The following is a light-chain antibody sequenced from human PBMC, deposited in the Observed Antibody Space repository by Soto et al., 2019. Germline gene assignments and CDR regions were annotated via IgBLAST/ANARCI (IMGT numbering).Light chain of an antibody. CDR1: SGHISYA. J-gene: IGLJ2*01. CDR2: LNSDGSH. Sequence: QLVLTQSPSASASLGASVKLTCTLSSGHISYAIAWHQQQPEKGPRYLMKLNSDGSHSKGDGIPDRFSGSSSGAERYLTISSLQSEDEADYSCQTWGSGTVVFGGGTKLTVL. CDR3: QTWGSGTVV. V-gene: IGLV4-69*01.